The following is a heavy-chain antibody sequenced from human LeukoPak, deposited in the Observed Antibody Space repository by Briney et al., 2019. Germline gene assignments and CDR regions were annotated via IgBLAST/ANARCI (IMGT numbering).Heavy chain of an antibody. V-gene: IGHV4-39*01. J-gene: IGHJ4*02. Sequence: SETLSLTCTVSGGSISSRNYYWGWIRQPPGKGLEWIGNVFYSGTTYYSPSLKSRVSISVDTSKNQFSLKLRSVTAADTAIYYCARLDHSLAWYGEPGGAYFDHWGQGTVVTVSS. CDR2: VFYSGTT. D-gene: IGHD3-10*01. CDR3: ARLDHSLAWYGEPGGAYFDH. CDR1: GGSISSRNYY.